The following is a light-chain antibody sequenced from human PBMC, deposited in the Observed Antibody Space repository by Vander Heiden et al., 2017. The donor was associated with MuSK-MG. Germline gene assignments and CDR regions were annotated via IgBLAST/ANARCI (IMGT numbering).Light chain of an antibody. CDR3: TSYEGINNFVV. V-gene: IGLV2-8*01. CDR1: SSDVGGYNY. J-gene: IGLJ1*01. CDR2: DVS. Sequence: QSALTQPPSASGSPGQSVTLSCTGTSSDVGGYNYVSWYQQRPGKAPKLMMYDVSKRPSGVPDRFSGSKSGNTASLTVSGLQAEDEADYYCTSYEGINNFVVFGTGTKLTVL.